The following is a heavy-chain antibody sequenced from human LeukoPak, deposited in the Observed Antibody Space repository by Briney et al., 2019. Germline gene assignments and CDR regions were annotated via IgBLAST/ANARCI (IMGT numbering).Heavy chain of an antibody. V-gene: IGHV4-59*12. CDR3: ARGYGATLDY. D-gene: IGHD1-26*01. CDR1: GGSISSYY. Sequence: SETLSLTCTVSGGSISSYYWSWIRQPPGKGLEWIGYIYYSGSTNYNPSLKSRVTISVDTSKNQFSLKLSSVTAADTAVYYCARGYGATLDYWGQGTLVTVSS. CDR2: IYYSGST. J-gene: IGHJ4*02.